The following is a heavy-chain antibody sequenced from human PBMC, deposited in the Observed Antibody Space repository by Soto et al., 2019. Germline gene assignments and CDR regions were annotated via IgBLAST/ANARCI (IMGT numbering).Heavy chain of an antibody. J-gene: IGHJ4*02. CDR2: ISFDGNNK. CDR1: GFTFSSYA. V-gene: IGHV3-30-3*01. D-gene: IGHD3-16*01. Sequence: QVQLVESGGGVVQPGRSLRLSCAASGFTFSSYAMHWVRQAPGKGLEWLAAISFDGNNKYYADAVKDRFTISRDNSRNTLYVQMNSLRTEDTAVYYCGKDRRFANAYNLGFDYWGQGTLVIVSS. CDR3: GKDRRFANAYNLGFDY.